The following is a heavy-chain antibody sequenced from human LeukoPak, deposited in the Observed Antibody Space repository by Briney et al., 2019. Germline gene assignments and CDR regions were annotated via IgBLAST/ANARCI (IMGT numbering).Heavy chain of an antibody. CDR1: GGSVSSSSYY. Sequence: SETLSLTCSVSGGSVSSSSYYWGWIRQPPGKGLAWLGSMYYSGSTYYNPSLKSRVTISVDTSKNQFSLKLTSVTAADTAVYYCVRQPGGSSFNFDYWGQGTLVTVSS. CDR3: VRQPGGSSFNFDY. V-gene: IGHV4-39*01. D-gene: IGHD1-26*01. CDR2: MYYSGST. J-gene: IGHJ4*02.